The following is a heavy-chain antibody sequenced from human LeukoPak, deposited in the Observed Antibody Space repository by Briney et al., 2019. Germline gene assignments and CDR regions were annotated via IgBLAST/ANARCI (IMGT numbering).Heavy chain of an antibody. V-gene: IGHV1-24*01. Sequence: ASVKVSCKVSGYSLTALAIHWVRQAPGKGLEWMGRFDPDDGARIYSQRFQDRFLMTEDPSSDTAYMELSGLRSEDTAVYFCASDRTMTTVTSGQSWDDPWGQGTLVTVSS. CDR1: GYSLTALA. CDR3: ASDRTMTTVTSGQSWDDP. D-gene: IGHD4-17*01. CDR2: FDPDDGAR. J-gene: IGHJ5*02.